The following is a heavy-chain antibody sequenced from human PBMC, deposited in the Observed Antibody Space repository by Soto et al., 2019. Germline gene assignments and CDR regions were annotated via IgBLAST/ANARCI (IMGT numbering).Heavy chain of an antibody. CDR1: GYRFTSYW. CDR3: ARLLSSGNDAFDI. J-gene: IGHJ3*02. D-gene: IGHD1-26*01. Sequence: GESLKIFCKGSGYRFTSYWIGWVRQMPGKDLEWMGIINPGDSDTRYSPSFQGQVTISADKSISTAYLQWSSLKASVIAMYYCARLLSSGNDAFDIWGQGTMVTVSS. CDR2: INPGDSDT. V-gene: IGHV5-51*06.